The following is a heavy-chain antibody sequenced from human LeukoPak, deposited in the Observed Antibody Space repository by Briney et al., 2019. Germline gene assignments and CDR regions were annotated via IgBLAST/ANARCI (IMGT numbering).Heavy chain of an antibody. CDR2: INPNSGGT. V-gene: IGHV1-2*02. CDR1: GYAFTVYY. D-gene: IGHD6-19*01. CDR3: AKQQWPNNFDP. J-gene: IGHJ5*02. Sequence: AAVKLSCKASGYAFTVYYMHWVRQAPGQGLEWMGWINPNSGGTNYAQKFQGRDTMTRDTSISTAYMELSRLRSDDTTVYYYAKQQWPNNFDPWGQGTLVTVPS.